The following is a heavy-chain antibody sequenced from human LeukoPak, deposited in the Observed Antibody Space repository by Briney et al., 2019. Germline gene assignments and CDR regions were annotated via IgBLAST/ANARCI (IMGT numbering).Heavy chain of an antibody. J-gene: IGHJ4*02. D-gene: IGHD1-1*01. V-gene: IGHV4-59*12. Sequence: SETLSLTCTVSGGSISSYYWSWIRQPPGKGLEWIGYIYYSGSTNYNPSLKSRVTISVDTSKNQFSLRLSSVTAADTAVYYCARGPPPGTYYFDYWGQGTLVTVSS. CDR2: IYYSGST. CDR1: GGSISSYY. CDR3: ARGPPPGTYYFDY.